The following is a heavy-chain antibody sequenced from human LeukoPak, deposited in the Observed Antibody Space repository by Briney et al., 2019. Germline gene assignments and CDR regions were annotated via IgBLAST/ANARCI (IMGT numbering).Heavy chain of an antibody. V-gene: IGHV1-2*02. Sequence: ASVKVSCKASGYTFTGYYMHWVRQAPGQGLEWMGWINPNSGGTNYAQKFRGRVTMTRDTSISTAYMELSRLRSDDTAVYYCARGGGWYLNELKHYYYGMDVWGQGTMVTVSS. D-gene: IGHD6-19*01. J-gene: IGHJ6*02. CDR2: INPNSGGT. CDR3: ARGGGWYLNELKHYYYGMDV. CDR1: GYTFTGYY.